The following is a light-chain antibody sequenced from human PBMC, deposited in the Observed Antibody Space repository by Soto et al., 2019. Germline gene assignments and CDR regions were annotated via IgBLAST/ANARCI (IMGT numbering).Light chain of an antibody. Sequence: DIPVTQSPSSLSASVGDRVTITSRTSQSISTFLNWYHHKPGKAPNLLIYAASTLQSGVPSRFSGGGSGTDFTLTINSLQPEDFATYSCQQTDISPGTFGQETKLEIK. V-gene: IGKV1-39*01. CDR2: AAS. CDR3: QQTDISPGT. J-gene: IGKJ2*01. CDR1: QSISTF.